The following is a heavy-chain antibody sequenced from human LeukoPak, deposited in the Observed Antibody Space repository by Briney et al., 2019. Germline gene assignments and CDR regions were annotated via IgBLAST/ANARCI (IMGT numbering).Heavy chain of an antibody. J-gene: IGHJ6*02. V-gene: IGHV4-61*05. CDR2: IYYSGST. CDR3: ATTYYDFWSGPREDYYGMDV. D-gene: IGHD3-3*01. Sequence: KPSETLSLTCTVSGGSISSSSYYWGWIRQPPGKGLEWIGYIYYSGSTNYNPSLKSRVTISVDTSKNQFSLKLSSMTAADTAVYYCATTYYDFWSGPREDYYGMDVWGQGTTVTVSS. CDR1: GGSISSSSYY.